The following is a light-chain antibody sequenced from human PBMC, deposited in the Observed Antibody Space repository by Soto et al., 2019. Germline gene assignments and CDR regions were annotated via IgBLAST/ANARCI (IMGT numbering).Light chain of an antibody. CDR3: SSYTSSSTLDV. V-gene: IGLV2-14*01. CDR1: SSDVGAYNY. J-gene: IGLJ1*01. CDR2: DVS. Sequence: QSALPQPASVSGSPGQSITIPCTGTSSDVGAYNYVSWYQQHPGKAPKLMIYDVSNRPSGVSNRFSGSKSGNTASLTISGLQAEDEADYYCSSYTSSSTLDVFGTGTKVTVL.